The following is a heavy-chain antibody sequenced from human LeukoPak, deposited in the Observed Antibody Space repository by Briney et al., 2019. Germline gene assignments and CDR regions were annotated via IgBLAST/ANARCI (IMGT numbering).Heavy chain of an antibody. CDR3: ARELWGATKVGAFDI. CDR2: ISSSSSYI. V-gene: IGHV3-21*01. J-gene: IGHJ3*02. CDR1: GFTFSSYS. Sequence: PGGSLRLSCAASGFTFSSYSMNWVRQAPGKGLEWVSSISSSSSYIYYADSVKGRFTISRDNAKNSLYLQMNSLRAEDTAVYYCARELWGATKVGAFDIWGQGTMVTVSS. D-gene: IGHD1-26*01.